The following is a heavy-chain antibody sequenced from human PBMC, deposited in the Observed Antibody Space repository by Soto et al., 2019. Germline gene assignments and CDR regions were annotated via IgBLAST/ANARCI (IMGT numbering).Heavy chain of an antibody. Sequence: QVQLVQSGAEVKKPGASVKVSCKASGYTFTGYYMHWVRQAPGQGLEWMGWIKPNSGGTDYAQKFQGRVTMTRDTSISTAYMELSRLRSDDTAVYYCARGTYYDILTGHIDYWGQGTLVIVSS. J-gene: IGHJ4*02. CDR3: ARGTYYDILTGHIDY. CDR2: IKPNSGGT. V-gene: IGHV1-2*02. CDR1: GYTFTGYY. D-gene: IGHD3-9*01.